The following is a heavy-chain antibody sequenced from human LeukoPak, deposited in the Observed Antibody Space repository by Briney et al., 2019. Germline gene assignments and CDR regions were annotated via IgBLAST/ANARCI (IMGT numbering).Heavy chain of an antibody. CDR3: AAHRGSERTGFYGSGRPELDY. Sequence: ASVKVSCKVSGYTLTELSMHWVRQAPGKGLEWMGGFDPEDGETIYAQKFQGRVTMTEDTSTDTAYMELSSLRSEDTAVYYCAAHRGSERTGFYGSGRPELDYWGQGTLVTVSS. J-gene: IGHJ4*02. CDR1: GYTLTELS. CDR2: FDPEDGET. V-gene: IGHV1-24*01. D-gene: IGHD3-10*01.